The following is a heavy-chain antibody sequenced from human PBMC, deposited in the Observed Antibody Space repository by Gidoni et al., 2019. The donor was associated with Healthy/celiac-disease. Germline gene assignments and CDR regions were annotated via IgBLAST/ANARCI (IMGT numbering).Heavy chain of an antibody. CDR1: GGSISSSSYY. Sequence: QLQLQESGPGLVKPSETLSLTCTVSGGSISSSSYYWGWIRQPPGKGLEWIGSIYYSGSTYYNPSLKSRVTISVDTSKNQFSLKLSSVTAADTAVYYCARRGYDFWSGNGYYGMDVWGQGTTVTVSS. V-gene: IGHV4-39*01. CDR3: ARRGYDFWSGNGYYGMDV. CDR2: IYYSGST. D-gene: IGHD3-3*01. J-gene: IGHJ6*02.